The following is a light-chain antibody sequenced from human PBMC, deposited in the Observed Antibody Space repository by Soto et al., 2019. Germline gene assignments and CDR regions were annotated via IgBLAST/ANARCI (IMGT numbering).Light chain of an antibody. V-gene: IGKV3-20*01. CDR2: GAS. Sequence: EIVMTQSPATVSVSPGERATLSCRASQSVSSSYLAWYQQKPGQAPRLLIYGASSRATGIPDRFSGSGSGTDFTLTISRLEPEDFAVYYCQQYGSSLTWTFGQGTRWIS. J-gene: IGKJ1*01. CDR1: QSVSSSY. CDR3: QQYGSSLTWT.